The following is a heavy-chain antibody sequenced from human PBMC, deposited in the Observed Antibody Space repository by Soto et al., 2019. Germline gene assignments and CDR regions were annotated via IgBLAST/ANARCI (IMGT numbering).Heavy chain of an antibody. CDR1: GGSISSGDYY. Sequence: SETLSLTCTVSGGSISSGDYYWSWIRQPPGKGLEWIGYIYYSGSTFYNPSLKSRVSISVDTSKNQFSLKLSSVTAADTAAYYCAYYYDSSGYTHWGQGTLVTVSS. CDR3: AYYYDSSGYTH. J-gene: IGHJ4*02. CDR2: IYYSGST. V-gene: IGHV4-30-4*01. D-gene: IGHD3-22*01.